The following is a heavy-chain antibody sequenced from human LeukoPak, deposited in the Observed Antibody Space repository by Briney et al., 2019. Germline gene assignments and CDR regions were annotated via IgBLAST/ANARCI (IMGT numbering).Heavy chain of an antibody. CDR2: INHSGGT. V-gene: IGHV4-34*01. J-gene: IGHJ4*02. CDR1: DGSFSGYY. CDR3: AETDSSGYFGFGY. D-gene: IGHD3-22*01. Sequence: SETLSLTCAVYDGSFSGYYWSWIRQPPGKGLEWIGEINHSGGTNYNPSLKSRVTISVDTSKNQFSLNLSSVTAADTAVYYCAETDSSGYFGFGYWGQGTLVTVSS.